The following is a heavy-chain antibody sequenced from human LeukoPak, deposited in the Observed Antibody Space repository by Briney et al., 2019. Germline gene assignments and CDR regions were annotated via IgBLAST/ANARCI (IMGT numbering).Heavy chain of an antibody. V-gene: IGHV4-34*01. J-gene: IGHJ4*02. Sequence: SETLSLTCAVYGGSFSAYYWSWIRQPPGKGLEWIGEINHSGSTNYNPSLKSRVTISVDTSKNQFSLKLSSVTAADTAVYYCARVLGWQSGWPYYFDYWGQGTLVTVSS. D-gene: IGHD6-19*01. CDR1: GGSFSAYY. CDR3: ARVLGWQSGWPYYFDY. CDR2: INHSGST.